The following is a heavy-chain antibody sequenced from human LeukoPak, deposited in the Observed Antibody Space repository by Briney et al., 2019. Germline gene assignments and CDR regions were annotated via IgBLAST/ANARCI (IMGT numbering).Heavy chain of an antibody. CDR2: IWYDGTNK. Sequence: PGGSLRLSCVASGFTFSSYGMHWVRQAPGKGLEWVAVIWYDGTNKYYADSVKGRFTISRDNSKNTLFLQMNSLRAEDTAVYYCAKNLYCGGGSCYPSALGMDVWGQGTTVTVSS. V-gene: IGHV3-33*06. CDR1: GFTFSSYG. CDR3: AKNLYCGGGSCYPSALGMDV. D-gene: IGHD2-15*01. J-gene: IGHJ6*02.